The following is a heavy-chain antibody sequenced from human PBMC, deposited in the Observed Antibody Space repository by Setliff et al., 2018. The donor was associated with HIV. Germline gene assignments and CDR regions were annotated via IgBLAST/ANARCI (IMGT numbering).Heavy chain of an antibody. V-gene: IGHV1-46*01. Sequence: GASVKVSCKASGYTFTSYYMHWVRQAPGQGLEWMGIINPSGGSTSYAQKFQGRVTMTRDTSTSTAYMELRGLRSEDTAVYYCARKQGDSFDFWGQGTMVTVSS. CDR3: ARKQGDSFDF. CDR2: INPSGGST. J-gene: IGHJ3*01. CDR1: GYTFTSYY.